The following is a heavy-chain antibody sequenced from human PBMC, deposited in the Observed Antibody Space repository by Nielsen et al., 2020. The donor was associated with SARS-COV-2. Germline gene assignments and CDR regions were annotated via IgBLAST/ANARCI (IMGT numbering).Heavy chain of an antibody. CDR1: GYTFNNNG. Sequence: ASVKVSCKASGYTFNNNGFSWVRQAPGQGLEWMGWISAYNGNTNYAQKLQGRVTMTTDTSTSTAYMELRSLRSDDTAVYYCARDMFFLGATNSLRDWFDPWGQGTLVTVSS. D-gene: IGHD1-26*01. V-gene: IGHV1-18*04. CDR2: ISAYNGNT. J-gene: IGHJ5*02. CDR3: ARDMFFLGATNSLRDWFDP.